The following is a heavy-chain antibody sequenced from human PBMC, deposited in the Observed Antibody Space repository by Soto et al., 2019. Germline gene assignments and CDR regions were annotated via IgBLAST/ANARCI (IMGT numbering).Heavy chain of an antibody. J-gene: IGHJ4*02. CDR3: ASTPRITMVRGVITLFDY. D-gene: IGHD3-10*01. V-gene: IGHV1-69*06. CDR1: GGIFSSYP. Sequence: SVKVFCKASGGIFSSYPMSWVRQAPVHGLEWMGGITPIFGTANYAQKFQGRVTITADKSTSTAYMELSSLRSEDTAVYYCASTPRITMVRGVITLFDYWGQGTLFT. CDR2: ITPIFGTA.